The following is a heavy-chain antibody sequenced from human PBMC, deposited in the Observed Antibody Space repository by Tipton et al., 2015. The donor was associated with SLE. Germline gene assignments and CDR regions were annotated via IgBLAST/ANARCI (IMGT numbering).Heavy chain of an antibody. Sequence: LRLSCTVSGGSISSGSYYWSWIRQPAGKGLEWIGYIYTSGSTNYNPSPKSRVTISVDTSKNQFSLKLSSVTAADTAVYYCASLGGVRGVIYYYGMDVWGQGTTVTVSS. D-gene: IGHD3-10*01. CDR1: GGSISSGSYY. J-gene: IGHJ6*02. CDR2: IYTSGST. CDR3: ASLGGVRGVIYYYGMDV. V-gene: IGHV4-61*09.